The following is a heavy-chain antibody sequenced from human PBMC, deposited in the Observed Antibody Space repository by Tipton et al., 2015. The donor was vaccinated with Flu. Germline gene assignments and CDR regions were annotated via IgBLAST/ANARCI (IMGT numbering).Heavy chain of an antibody. CDR3: ARDLGSSGSFDY. Sequence: TLSLTCTVSCGSISSYYWSWIRQPPVKGLEWIGYIYYSGSTNYNPSFKSRVTISVDTSKNQFSLKLSSVTAADTAVYYCARDLGSSGSFDYWGQGTLVTVSS. V-gene: IGHV4-59*01. CDR1: CGSISSYY. CDR2: IYYSGST. J-gene: IGHJ4*02. D-gene: IGHD6-13*01.